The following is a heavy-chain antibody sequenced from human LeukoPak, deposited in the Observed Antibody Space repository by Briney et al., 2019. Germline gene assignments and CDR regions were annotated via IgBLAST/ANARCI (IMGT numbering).Heavy chain of an antibody. CDR3: ATGSQESPRTILDAFDI. CDR2: LSGSAFT. CDR1: GFTFNSHA. D-gene: IGHD1-1*01. V-gene: IGHV3-23*01. Sequence: GGSLRLSCAASGFTFNSHAMSWVRQAPGKGLEWVSTLSGSAFTYYADSVKGRFTISRDTSKNTLFLDMNTLRVEDTAVYYCATGSQESPRTILDAFDIWGQGTMVSVSS. J-gene: IGHJ3*02.